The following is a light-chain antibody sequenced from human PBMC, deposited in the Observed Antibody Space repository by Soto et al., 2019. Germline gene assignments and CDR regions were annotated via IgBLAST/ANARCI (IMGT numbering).Light chain of an antibody. V-gene: IGKV3-11*01. J-gene: IGKJ5*01. CDR1: HSVTTH. CDR2: DAS. CDR3: QQRSDSTT. Sequence: EIVLTQSPATLSLSPGERATLSCWASHSVTTHLAWFQQRPGQTPRLLIYDASTRAPGIPARFSGRGSGAVFTLTISSLEPEDFAVYYCQQRSDSTTSGQVKRLAIK.